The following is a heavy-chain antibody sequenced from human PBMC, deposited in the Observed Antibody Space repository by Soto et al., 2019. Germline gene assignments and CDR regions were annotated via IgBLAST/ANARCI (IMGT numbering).Heavy chain of an antibody. D-gene: IGHD5-18*01. J-gene: IGHJ4*02. CDR3: ARDRSYGDIDY. V-gene: IGHV3-11*06. CDR1: GFTFSDFF. Sequence: VQLVESGGGLVKPGGSLRLSCAASGFTFSDFFMSWFRQAPGKGPEWVSYISGSTTYTYYTDSVKGRFTVSRDNAMNSLYLQMDSLRAEDTAVYYCARDRSYGDIDYWGQGTLVTVSS. CDR2: ISGSTTYT.